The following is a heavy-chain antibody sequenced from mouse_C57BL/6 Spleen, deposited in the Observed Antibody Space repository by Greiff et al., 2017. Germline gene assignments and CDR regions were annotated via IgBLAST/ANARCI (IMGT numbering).Heavy chain of an antibody. D-gene: IGHD1-1*01. V-gene: IGHV5-17*01. CDR3: ARFSIYYYGSRYFDV. CDR1: GFTFSDYG. CDR2: ISSGSSTI. J-gene: IGHJ1*03. Sequence: EVMLVESGGGLVKPGGSLKLSCAASGFTFSDYGMHWVRQAPEKGLEWVAYISSGSSTIYYADTVKGRFTISRDNAKNTLCLQMTSLSSEDTAMYYCARFSIYYYGSRYFDVWGTGTTVTVSS.